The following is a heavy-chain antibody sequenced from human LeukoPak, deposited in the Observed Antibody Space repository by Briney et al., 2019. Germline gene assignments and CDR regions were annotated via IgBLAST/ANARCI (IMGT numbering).Heavy chain of an antibody. CDR3: ARGRGTYDSSGFYPYYFDY. CDR2: MNPNSGNT. Sequence: ASVKVSCKASGYTFTRYDFNWVRQASGQGLEWMGWMNPNSGNTAYAPKFQGRVTMTRDTSIGTAYMELSSLRSEDTAVYYCARGRGTYDSSGFYPYYFDYWGQGFLVTVSS. J-gene: IGHJ4*02. D-gene: IGHD3-22*01. CDR1: GYTFTRYD. V-gene: IGHV1-8*01.